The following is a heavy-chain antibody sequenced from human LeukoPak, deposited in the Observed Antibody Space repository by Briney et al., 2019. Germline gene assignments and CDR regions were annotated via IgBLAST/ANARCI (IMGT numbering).Heavy chain of an antibody. J-gene: IGHJ6*03. D-gene: IGHD6-19*01. Sequence: PSETLSLTCTVSGGSISGYYWSWIRQPPGKGLEWIGDIYYSGTTNYNPSLKSRVTISVDTSKNQFSLKLSSVTAADTAVYYCARTQEAGYSSGWYDSYYYYYMDVWGKGTTVTISS. CDR2: IYYSGTT. V-gene: IGHV4-59*01. CDR3: ARTQEAGYSSGWYDSYYYYYMDV. CDR1: GGSISGYY.